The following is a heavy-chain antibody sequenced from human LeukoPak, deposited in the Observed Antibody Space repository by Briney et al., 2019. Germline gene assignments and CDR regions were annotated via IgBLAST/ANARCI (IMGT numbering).Heavy chain of an antibody. CDR3: ARGLTLLGYCSSTSCLMNY. D-gene: IGHD2-2*01. V-gene: IGHV3-74*01. CDR1: GFTLSSYW. Sequence: PGGSLRLSCAVSGFTLSSYWMHWVRQAPGKGLVWVSRIDSDGSTSDYADSVKGRFTISRDNANSTLYLQMNSLRAEDAGVYYCARGLTLLGYCSSTSCLMNYWGQGTLVTVSS. J-gene: IGHJ4*02. CDR2: IDSDGSTS.